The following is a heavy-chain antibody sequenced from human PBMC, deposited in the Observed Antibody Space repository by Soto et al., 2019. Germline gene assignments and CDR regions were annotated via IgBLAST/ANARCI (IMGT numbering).Heavy chain of an antibody. J-gene: IGHJ5*02. CDR1: GVTSSDCY. Sequence: LRLSCAVSGVTSSDCYMSWIRQAPGKGLEWVSYISGTSVYTNYADSVKGRFTISRDNAKNSVYLQMSSLRAEDTAVYYCARESEKGTTWFDPWGQGTLVTVSS. V-gene: IGHV3-11*06. CDR3: ARESEKGTTWFDP. D-gene: IGHD1-1*01. CDR2: ISGTSVYT.